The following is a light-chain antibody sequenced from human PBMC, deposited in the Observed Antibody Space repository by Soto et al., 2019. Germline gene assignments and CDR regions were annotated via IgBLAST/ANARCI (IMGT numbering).Light chain of an antibody. V-gene: IGKV1-39*01. J-gene: IGKJ1*01. CDR2: GAS. CDR1: QRIRTF. Sequence: DIQMTQSPSSLSASLGAIITILSRPSQRIRTFLNWYQHKPGKAPRLLIYGASTLQSGVPSRFSGSGSGTDFTLTIGSLQPEDFATYYCQQTFNTPWTFGQGTKVEIK. CDR3: QQTFNTPWT.